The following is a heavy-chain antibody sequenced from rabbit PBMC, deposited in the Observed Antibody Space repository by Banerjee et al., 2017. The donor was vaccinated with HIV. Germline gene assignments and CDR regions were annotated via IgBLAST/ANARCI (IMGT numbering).Heavy chain of an antibody. J-gene: IGHJ5*01. Sequence: QEQLVESGGGLVQPEGSLTLTCKASGFDFSSYAICWVRQAPGKGPEWIACIGGGDGSTYYASWVNGRFTVSRSTSLNTVDLKMTSLTAADTATYFCARDWGAYAGHGYATGWLDLWGQGTLVTVS. CDR2: IGGGDGST. CDR3: ARDWGAYAGHGYATGWLDL. CDR1: GFDFSSYA. D-gene: IGHD6-1*01. V-gene: IGHV1S47*01.